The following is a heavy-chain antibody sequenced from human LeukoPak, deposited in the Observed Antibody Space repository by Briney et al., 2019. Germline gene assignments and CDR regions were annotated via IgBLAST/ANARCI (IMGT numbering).Heavy chain of an antibody. CDR2: INHSGST. J-gene: IGHJ4*02. V-gene: IGHV4-34*01. D-gene: IGHD6-19*01. CDR1: GGSFSGYY. CDR3: ASPAGYSSQYYFDY. Sequence: SETLSLTCAVYGGSFSGYYWSWIRQPPGKGLEWIGEINHSGSTNYNQSLKSGVTISIDTSKNKFYLKLSSGTAADTAVYYCASPAGYSSQYYFDYWGQGALVTVSS.